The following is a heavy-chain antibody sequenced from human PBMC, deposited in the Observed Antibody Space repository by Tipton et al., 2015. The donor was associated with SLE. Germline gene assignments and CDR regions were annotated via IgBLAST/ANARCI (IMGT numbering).Heavy chain of an antibody. J-gene: IGHJ4*02. Sequence: TLSLTCAVYGGSLNGYWSWIRQPPGKGLEWIGEINHSGSTNYNPSLKSRVTISLDTSNNQFSLKLSSVTAADTAVYYCARESSSSPDYWGQGTLVTVSS. D-gene: IGHD6-13*01. CDR2: INHSGST. V-gene: IGHV4-34*01. CDR3: ARESSSSPDY. CDR1: GGSLNGY.